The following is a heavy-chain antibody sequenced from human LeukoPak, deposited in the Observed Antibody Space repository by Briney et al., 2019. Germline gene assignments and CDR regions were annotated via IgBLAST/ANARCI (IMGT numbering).Heavy chain of an antibody. CDR1: GYTFTSYG. Sequence: GASVKVSCKASGYTFTSYGISWVRQAPGQGLEWMAWISVYNGNTNYAQKFQGRVTMTTDTSTSTAYMELRSLRSDDTAVYYCARVIDQYDYYFDYWGQGTLVTVSS. D-gene: IGHD3-3*01. V-gene: IGHV1-18*01. J-gene: IGHJ4*02. CDR3: ARVIDQYDYYFDY. CDR2: ISVYNGNT.